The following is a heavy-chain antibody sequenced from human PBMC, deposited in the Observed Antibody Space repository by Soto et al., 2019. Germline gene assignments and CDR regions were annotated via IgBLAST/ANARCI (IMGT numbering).Heavy chain of an antibody. CDR2: INHSGST. CDR1: GGSFSGYY. V-gene: IGHV4-34*01. Sequence: PSETLSLTCAVYGGSFSGYYWTGIRQPPGKGLERTGEINHSGSTNYNPSLQSRVTISVDTSKNQFSLKLSSVTAADTAVYYCARGVYYYGMDVWGQWTTVTVSS. CDR3: ARGVYYYGMDV. J-gene: IGHJ6*02.